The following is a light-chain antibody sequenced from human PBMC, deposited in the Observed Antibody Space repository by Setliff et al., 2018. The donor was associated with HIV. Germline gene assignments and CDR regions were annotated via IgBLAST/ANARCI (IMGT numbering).Light chain of an antibody. CDR2: NNY. V-gene: IGLV1-44*01. J-gene: IGLJ1*01. Sequence: QSVLSQPPSASGTPGQRVTISCSGSSSNIGVNVVNWYQHLPGTSPKLLIYNNYQRPSGVPDRFSGSKSGSSGSLAISGLQSEDEADYHCCSYAGNSYVFGTGTRSPS. CDR1: SSNIGVNV. CDR3: CSYAGNSYV.